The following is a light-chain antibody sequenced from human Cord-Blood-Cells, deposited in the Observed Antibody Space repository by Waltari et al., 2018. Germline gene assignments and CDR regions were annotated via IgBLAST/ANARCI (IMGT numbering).Light chain of an antibody. J-gene: IGLJ1*01. Sequence: SYVLTQPPSVSVAPGQTARITCGGNNIGSKSVHWYQQKPGQAHVLVVYDDSDRPSGIPELFSGSNSGNTATLTISRVEAGDEADYYCQVWDSSSDHYVFGTGTKVTVL. V-gene: IGLV3-21*02. CDR2: DDS. CDR3: QVWDSSSDHYV. CDR1: NIGSKS.